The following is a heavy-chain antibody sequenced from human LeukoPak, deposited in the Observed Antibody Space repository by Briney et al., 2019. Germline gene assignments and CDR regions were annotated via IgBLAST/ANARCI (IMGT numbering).Heavy chain of an antibody. CDR2: IYPGDSGT. Sequence: GESLKISCKGSGYTFTNYWIGWVRQMPGKGLEWMGIIYPGDSGTRYSPSFQGQVTISADKSISTAYLQWSSLKASDTAMYYCARDILTGYEGFDYWGQGTLVTVSS. V-gene: IGHV5-51*01. CDR3: ARDILTGYEGFDY. D-gene: IGHD3-9*01. J-gene: IGHJ4*02. CDR1: GYTFTNYW.